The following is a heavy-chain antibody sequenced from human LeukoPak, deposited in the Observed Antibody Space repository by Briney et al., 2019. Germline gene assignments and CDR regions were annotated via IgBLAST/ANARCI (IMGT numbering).Heavy chain of an antibody. CDR3: ARGRGLKDIVVVPASYYYGMDV. J-gene: IGHJ6*02. V-gene: IGHV4-34*01. CDR2: INHSGSA. CDR1: GGSFSGYY. Sequence: SETLSLTCAVSGGSFSGYYWTWIRQPPGKGLEWIGEINHSGSANYNPSLKSRVTISLDTSKNQFSLKLSSVTAADTAVYYCARGRGLKDIVVVPASYYYGMDVWGQGTTVTVSS. D-gene: IGHD2-2*01.